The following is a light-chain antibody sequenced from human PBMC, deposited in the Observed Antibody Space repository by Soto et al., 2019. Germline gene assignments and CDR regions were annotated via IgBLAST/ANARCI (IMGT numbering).Light chain of an antibody. CDR2: LNSDGSH. J-gene: IGLJ1*01. V-gene: IGLV4-69*01. CDR1: SGHSSYA. Sequence: QPVLTQSPSASASLGASVKLTCTLSSGHSSYAIAWHQQQPEKGPRYLMKLNSDGSHSKGDGIPDRFSGSSSGAERYLTISSLQSEDEADYYCQTWGTGSPAIFGTGTKLTVL. CDR3: QTWGTGSPAI.